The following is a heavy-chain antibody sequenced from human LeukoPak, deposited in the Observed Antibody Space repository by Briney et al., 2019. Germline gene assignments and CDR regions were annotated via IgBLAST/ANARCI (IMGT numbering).Heavy chain of an antibody. CDR3: ATNSVAATLQH. V-gene: IGHV3-33*01. D-gene: IGHD2-15*01. J-gene: IGHJ4*02. CDR1: GFTFSSYG. Sequence: GGSLRLSCAASGFTFSSYGMHWVRQAPGKGLEWVAVIWYDGSNKYYVDSVKGRFTISRDNSKNTLYLQMNSLRAEDTAVYYCATNSVAATLQHWGQGTLVTVSS. CDR2: IWYDGSNK.